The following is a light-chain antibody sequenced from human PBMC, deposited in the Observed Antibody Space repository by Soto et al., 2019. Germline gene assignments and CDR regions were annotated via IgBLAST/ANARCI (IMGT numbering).Light chain of an antibody. CDR2: AAS. CDR1: QDILNY. J-gene: IGKJ1*01. CDR3: QQRRDWPRT. Sequence: EIVLTQSPATLSLSPGEGATLSCRASQDILNYLVWYQHKPGQAPRLLIYAASNRATGIPARFSGSGSGTDFTLTINRLEPEDFAVYYCQQRRDWPRTFGKGTKVEIK. V-gene: IGKV3-11*01.